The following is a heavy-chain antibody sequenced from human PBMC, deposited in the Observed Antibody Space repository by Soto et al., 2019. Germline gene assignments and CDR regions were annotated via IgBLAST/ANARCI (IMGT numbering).Heavy chain of an antibody. CDR1: GGTFSNYA. J-gene: IGHJ6*02. CDR2: IVPIFGTT. V-gene: IGHV1-69*12. D-gene: IGHD6-19*01. CDR3: ARVEAVAGLYNYHGLDV. Sequence: QVQLVQSGAEVKKPGSSVKVSCKVSGGTFSNYAIDWVRLAPGHGLEWMGGIVPIFGTTYYTQKFQGRATIIADDSTTTASLEMSSLRSEYTAIYYCARVEAVAGLYNYHGLDVWGQGTAVTVSS.